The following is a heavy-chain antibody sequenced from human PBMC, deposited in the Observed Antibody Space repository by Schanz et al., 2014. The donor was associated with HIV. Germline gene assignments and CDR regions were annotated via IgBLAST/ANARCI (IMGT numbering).Heavy chain of an antibody. Sequence: VQLVESGGGLVQPGRSLRVSCAASGFTFSSHGMHWARQTPGKGLEWVAFISYDGSNKYYADSVKGRFTISRDNSKNTVYLQMDSLRAEDTAVYYCEKDLLSRYCSGGSCYSSYWGQGTLVIVSS. J-gene: IGHJ4*02. CDR2: ISYDGSNK. D-gene: IGHD2-15*01. V-gene: IGHV3-33*05. CDR3: EKDLLSRYCSGGSCYSSY. CDR1: GFTFSSHG.